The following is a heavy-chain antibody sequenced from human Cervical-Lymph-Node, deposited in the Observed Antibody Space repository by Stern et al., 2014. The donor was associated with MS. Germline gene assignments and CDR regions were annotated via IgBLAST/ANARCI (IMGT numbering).Heavy chain of an antibody. CDR1: GGRFSILV. CDR2: ICTKHSTS. Sequence: VQLVQPGPEVKKPGSSANVSCKASGGRFSILVIAWVRPAPGQGLEWMGGICTKHSTSNYAQKFRDGLTITADDFTNTVYMELNSLTSDDTAVYYCAKVAQLWRSYFDPWGQGTQVTVSS. D-gene: IGHD3-16*01. CDR3: AKVAQLWRSYFDP. V-gene: IGHV1-69*01. J-gene: IGHJ5*02.